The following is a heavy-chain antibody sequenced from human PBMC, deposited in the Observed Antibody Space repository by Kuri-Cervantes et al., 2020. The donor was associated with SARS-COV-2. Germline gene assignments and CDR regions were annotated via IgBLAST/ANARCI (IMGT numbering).Heavy chain of an antibody. V-gene: IGHV4-38-2*02. D-gene: IGHD4-17*01. J-gene: IGHJ2*01. CDR2: IYHSGST. Sequence: GSLRLSCTVSGYSISSGYYWGWIRQPPGKGLEWIGSIYHSGSTYYNPSLKSRVTISVDTSKNQFSLKLSSVTAADTAVYYCARDPLGDYDPWWYFDLWGRGTLVTVSS. CDR1: GYSISSGYY. CDR3: ARDPLGDYDPWWYFDL.